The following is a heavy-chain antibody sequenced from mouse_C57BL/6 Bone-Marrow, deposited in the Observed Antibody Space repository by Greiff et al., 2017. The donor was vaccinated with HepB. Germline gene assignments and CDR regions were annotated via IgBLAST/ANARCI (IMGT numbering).Heavy chain of an antibody. Sequence: QVQLKQPGAELVMPGASVKLSCKASGYTFTSYWMHWVKQRPGQGLEWIGEIDPSDSYTNYNQKFKGKSTLTVDKSSSTAYMQLSSLTSEDSAVYYCAKYYYAWFAYWGQGTLVTVSA. CDR2: IDPSDSYT. CDR3: AKYYYAWFAY. D-gene: IGHD1-1*01. CDR1: GYTFTSYW. V-gene: IGHV1-69*01. J-gene: IGHJ3*01.